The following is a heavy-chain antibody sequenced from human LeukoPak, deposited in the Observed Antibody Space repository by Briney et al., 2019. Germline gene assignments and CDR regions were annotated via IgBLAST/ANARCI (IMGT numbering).Heavy chain of an antibody. CDR2: VSNSGDYI. CDR1: GFSFSSYR. CDR3: ARALIGYYFDY. J-gene: IGHJ4*02. D-gene: IGHD2-8*01. Sequence: GGSLRLSCAAPGFSFSSYRMNWVRQAPGKGLEGGSSVSNSGDYIHYADSVKGRVTISIDNSKNSLYLQMNSLRAEDTAVYYCARALIGYYFDYWGQGTLVTVSS. V-gene: IGHV3-21*06.